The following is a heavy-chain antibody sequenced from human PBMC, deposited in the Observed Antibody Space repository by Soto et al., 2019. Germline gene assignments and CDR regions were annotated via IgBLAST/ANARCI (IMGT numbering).Heavy chain of an antibody. CDR1: GYTFSSYH. Sequence: QIQLVQSGAEVKKPGASVKVSCKASGYTFSSYHITWVRQAPGQGLEWMGWISAYNGNTNYAQNPKGRVTMTTAPSTSTAYMELRSLRTDDTAVYYCARDLPPVDYWGQGTLVTVSS. J-gene: IGHJ4*02. V-gene: IGHV1-18*01. CDR3: ARDLPPVDY. CDR2: ISAYNGNT.